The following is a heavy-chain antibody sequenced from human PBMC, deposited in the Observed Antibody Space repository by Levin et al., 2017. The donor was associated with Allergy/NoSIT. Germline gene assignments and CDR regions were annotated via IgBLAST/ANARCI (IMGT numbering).Heavy chain of an antibody. J-gene: IGHJ4*02. Sequence: SCAASGFTFSSSWMHWVRQAPGKGLMWISRINGDASNTNYADSVKGRFTVSRDNAKNTLYLQMNTLTAEDTAVYYCTRGPSGYGNFDYWGPGTLVTVSS. CDR3: TRGPSGYGNFDY. D-gene: IGHD5-12*01. CDR1: GFTFSSSW. V-gene: IGHV3-74*01. CDR2: INGDASNT.